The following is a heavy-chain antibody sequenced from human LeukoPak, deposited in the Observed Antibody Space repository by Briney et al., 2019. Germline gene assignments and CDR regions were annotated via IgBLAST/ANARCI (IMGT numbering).Heavy chain of an antibody. D-gene: IGHD1-26*01. J-gene: IGHJ4*02. CDR3: TVGGTDFHY. Sequence: GGSLRLSCAASGFSFSSFAMTWVRQAPGKGLEWVSTIRSNGATAYNADSVKGRFTISRDNSKNTLFLQMKSLRADDTAVYYCTVGGTDFHYWGQGTLVTVSS. CDR2: IRSNGATA. V-gene: IGHV3-23*01. CDR1: GFSFSSFA.